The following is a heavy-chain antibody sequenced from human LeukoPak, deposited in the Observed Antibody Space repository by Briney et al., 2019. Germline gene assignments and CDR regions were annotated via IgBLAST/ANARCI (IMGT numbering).Heavy chain of an antibody. CDR3: ARGRAVAGRNYYGMDV. D-gene: IGHD6-19*01. Sequence: SETLSLTCAVYGGSFSGNYWSWIRQPPGKGLEWIGEINHSGSTNYNPSLKSRVTISVDTSKNQFSLKLSSVTAADTAVYYCARGRAVAGRNYYGMDVWGKGTTVTVSS. V-gene: IGHV4-34*01. CDR1: GGSFSGNY. J-gene: IGHJ6*04. CDR2: INHSGST.